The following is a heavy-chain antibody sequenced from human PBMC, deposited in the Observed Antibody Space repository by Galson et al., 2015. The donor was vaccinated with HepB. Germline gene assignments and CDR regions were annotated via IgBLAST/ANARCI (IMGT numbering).Heavy chain of an antibody. D-gene: IGHD2-21*01. V-gene: IGHV3-11*05. CDR2: ISSSSSYT. CDR3: ARARGQFARTKEFYFDY. J-gene: IGHJ4*02. Sequence: SLRLSCAASGFTFSDYHMSWIRQAPGKGLEWVSYISSSSSYTNYADSVKGRFTISRDNAKNSLYLQMNSLRAEDTAVYYCARARGQFARTKEFYFDYWGQGTLVTVSS. CDR1: GFTFSDYH.